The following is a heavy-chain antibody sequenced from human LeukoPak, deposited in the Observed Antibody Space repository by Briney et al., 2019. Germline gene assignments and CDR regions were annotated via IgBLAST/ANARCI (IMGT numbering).Heavy chain of an antibody. V-gene: IGHV3-23*01. D-gene: IGHD3-10*01. J-gene: IGHJ3*01. CDR3: ARIRGAFDV. Sequence: PGGSLRLSCAASGFTFSSYAMSWVPQAPGKGLEWLSGISGSGGSTYYADSVKGRFTISRDNSKNTLYLQMNSLRAEDTAVYYCARIRGAFDVWGQGTRVTVSS. CDR2: ISGSGGST. CDR1: GFTFSSYA.